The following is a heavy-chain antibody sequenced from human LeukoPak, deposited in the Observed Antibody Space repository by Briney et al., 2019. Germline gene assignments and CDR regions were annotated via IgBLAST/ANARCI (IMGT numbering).Heavy chain of an antibody. V-gene: IGHV4-39*07. CDR3: ARSDAFDI. J-gene: IGHJ3*02. CDR2: INHSGST. Sequence: PSETLSLTCTVSGGSISSSSYYWSWIRQPPGKGLEWIGEINHSGSTNYNPSLKSRVTISVDTSKNQFSLKLSSVTAADTAVYYCARSDAFDIWGQGTMVTVSS. CDR1: GGSISSSSYY.